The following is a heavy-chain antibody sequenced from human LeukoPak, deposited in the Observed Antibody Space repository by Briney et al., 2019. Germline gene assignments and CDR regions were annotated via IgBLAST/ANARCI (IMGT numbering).Heavy chain of an antibody. CDR1: GFTFSSYG. J-gene: IGHJ4*02. V-gene: IGHV3-30*02. CDR3: AKEKYDFWSGPAPFDY. CDR2: IRYDRSNK. D-gene: IGHD3-3*01. Sequence: GGSLRLSCAASGFTFSSYGMHWVRQAPGKGLEWVAFIRYDRSNKYYADSVKGRFTISRDNSKNTLYLQMNSLRAEDTAVYYCAKEKYDFWSGPAPFDYWGQGTLVTVSS.